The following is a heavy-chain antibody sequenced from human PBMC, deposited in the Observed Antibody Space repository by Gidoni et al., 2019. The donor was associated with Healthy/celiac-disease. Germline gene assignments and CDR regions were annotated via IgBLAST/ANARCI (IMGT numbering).Heavy chain of an antibody. V-gene: IGHV4-34*01. CDR1: GGSSSGYY. CDR3: ASVSVRREYYYDSSGLLYRYYYYGMDV. D-gene: IGHD3-22*01. J-gene: IGHJ6*02. Sequence: QVQLQQWGAGLLTPSETLSLTCAVYGGSSSGYYWSWIRQPPGRGLEWIGEINHSGRTNYNPSLKSRVTISVDTSKNQFSLKLSSVTAADTAVYYCASVSVRREYYYDSSGLLYRYYYYGMDVWGQGTTVTVSS. CDR2: INHSGRT.